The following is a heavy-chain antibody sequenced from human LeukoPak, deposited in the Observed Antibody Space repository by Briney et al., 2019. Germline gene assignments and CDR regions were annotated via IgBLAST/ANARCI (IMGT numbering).Heavy chain of an antibody. CDR2: ISSSGSTI. V-gene: IGHV3-48*03. CDR3: ARGYDILTGYSYYFDY. J-gene: IGHJ4*02. D-gene: IGHD3-9*01. Sequence: GGSLGLSCAASGFTFSSYEMNWVRQAPGKGLEWVSYISSSGSTIYYADSAKGRFTISRDNAKNSLYLQMNSLRAEDTAVYYCARGYDILTGYSYYFDYWGQGTLVTVSS. CDR1: GFTFSSYE.